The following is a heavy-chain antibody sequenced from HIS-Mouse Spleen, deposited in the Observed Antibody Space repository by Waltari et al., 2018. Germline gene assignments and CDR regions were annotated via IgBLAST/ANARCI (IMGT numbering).Heavy chain of an antibody. J-gene: IGHJ2*01. CDR2: ISSSGSTI. CDR1: GGSISSSSYY. D-gene: IGHD1-1*01. V-gene: IGHV3-11*01. CDR3: ARDRLEKVYFDL. Sequence: QLQLQESGPGLVKPSETLSLTCTVSGGSISSSSYYWGWIRQPPGKGLEWVSYISSSGSTIYYADSVKGRFTISRDNAKNSLYLQMNSLRAEDTAVYYCARDRLEKVYFDLWGRGTLVTVSS.